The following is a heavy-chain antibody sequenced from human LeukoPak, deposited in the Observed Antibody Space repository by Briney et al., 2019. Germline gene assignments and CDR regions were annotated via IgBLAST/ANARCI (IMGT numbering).Heavy chain of an antibody. J-gene: IGHJ4*02. CDR1: GGSISSHH. CDR3: ARHRLLGGDIL. V-gene: IGHV4-59*08. Sequence: PSETLSLTCTVSGGSISSHHWSWIRQPPGKGLEWIGYIYYSGNTNYNPSLKSRVTISVGTSKTQFSLKLSSVTAADTAVYYCARHRLLGGDILWGQGTLVTVSS. CDR2: IYYSGNT. D-gene: IGHD5-12*01.